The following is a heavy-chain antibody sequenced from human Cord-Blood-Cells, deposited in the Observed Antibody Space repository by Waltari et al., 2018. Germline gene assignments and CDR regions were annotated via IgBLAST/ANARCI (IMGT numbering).Heavy chain of an antibody. CDR3: ARGIAVAGYNWFDP. CDR2: IYTRGST. V-gene: IGHV4-4*07. CDR1: GGSISSYY. Sequence: QVQLQESGPGLVKPSETLSLTCTVSGGSISSYYWSWLRQPAGKGLEWIGRIYTRGSTNYNPSLKTRVTMSVDTSKNQFSLKLSSVTAADTAVYYCARGIAVAGYNWFDPWGQGTLVTVSS. J-gene: IGHJ5*02. D-gene: IGHD6-19*01.